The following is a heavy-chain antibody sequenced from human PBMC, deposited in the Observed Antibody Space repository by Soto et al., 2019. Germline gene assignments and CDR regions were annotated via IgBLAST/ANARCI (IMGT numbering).Heavy chain of an antibody. V-gene: IGHV4-39*01. D-gene: IGHD4-17*01. J-gene: IGHJ4*02. Sequence: QLQLQESGPGLVKPSETLSLTCTVSGGSISSSSYYWGWIRHPPGKGLEWIGSIYYSGSTYYNPSLKSRVAISVDTSKYQFSLKLSSVTAADTAVYYCARRGDYGDYGDYWGQGTLVTVSS. CDR2: IYYSGST. CDR1: GGSISSSSYY. CDR3: ARRGDYGDYGDY.